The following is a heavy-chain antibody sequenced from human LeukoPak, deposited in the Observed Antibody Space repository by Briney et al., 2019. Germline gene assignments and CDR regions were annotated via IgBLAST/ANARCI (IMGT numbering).Heavy chain of an antibody. D-gene: IGHD2-15*01. CDR3: ASWNLGYCSGGSCYGRAFDI. Sequence: SETLSLTCTVSGGSISSYYWSWIRQPPGKGLEWIGYIYYSGSTNYNPSLKSRVTISVDTSKNQFSLKLGSVTAADTAVYYCASWNLGYCSGGSCYGRAFDIWGQGTMVTVSS. CDR1: GGSISSYY. J-gene: IGHJ3*02. V-gene: IGHV4-59*08. CDR2: IYYSGST.